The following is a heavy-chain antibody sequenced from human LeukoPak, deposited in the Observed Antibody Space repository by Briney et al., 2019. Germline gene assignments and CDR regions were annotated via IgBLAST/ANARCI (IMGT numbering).Heavy chain of an antibody. V-gene: IGHV4-61*02. J-gene: IGHJ4*02. Sequence: SETLSLTCTVSGGSISSGGYYWSWIRQPAGKALAWLGRIYTTGTTNYNPSLKSRVTMSADTSKNQFSLKLSSVTAADTAVYYCTRGDYTVTVDYWGQGTLVTVSS. CDR1: GGSISSGGYY. D-gene: IGHD4-17*01. CDR3: TRGDYTVTVDY. CDR2: IYTTGTT.